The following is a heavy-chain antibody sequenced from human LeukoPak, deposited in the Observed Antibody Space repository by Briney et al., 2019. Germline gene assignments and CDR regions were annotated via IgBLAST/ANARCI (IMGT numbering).Heavy chain of an antibody. CDR3: ARHLQNSYYYSMDV. CDR1: GGSISSGGYY. V-gene: IGHV4-30-2*01. J-gene: IGHJ6*03. Sequence: SQTLSLTCTVSGGSISSGGYYWSWIRQPPGKGLEWIGYIYHSGSTYYNPSLKSRVTISVDTSKNQFSLKLSSVTAADTAVYYCARHLQNSYYYSMDVWGTGTTVTVSS. CDR2: IYHSGST. D-gene: IGHD3-3*02.